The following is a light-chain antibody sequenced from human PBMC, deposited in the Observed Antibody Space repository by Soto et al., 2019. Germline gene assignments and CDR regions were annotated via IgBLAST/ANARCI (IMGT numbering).Light chain of an antibody. CDR1: SSDVGGYNY. J-gene: IGLJ1*01. Sequence: QSALAQPASVSGSPGQSITISCTGTSSDVGGYNYVSWYQQHPGKAPKLMIYEVSNRPSGVSNRFSGSKSGNTASLTISGLQAEDEADYYCSSYTSSSPLVFGTGTKVIV. CDR3: SSYTSSSPLV. CDR2: EVS. V-gene: IGLV2-14*01.